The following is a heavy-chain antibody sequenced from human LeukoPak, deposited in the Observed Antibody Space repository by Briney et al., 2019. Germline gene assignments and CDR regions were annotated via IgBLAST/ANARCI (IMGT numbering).Heavy chain of an antibody. CDR2: INWDGGGT. V-gene: IGHV3-43D*03. Sequence: GGSLRLSCAASGFTLDDYAMHWVRQAPGKGLEWVSLINWDGGGTFYADSVKGRFTISRDNSKNSLYLQMNSLRAEDTALYYCAEDRGGYKYGSYYFDYWGQGTLVTVSS. CDR3: AEDRGGYKYGSYYFDY. J-gene: IGHJ4*02. CDR1: GFTLDDYA. D-gene: IGHD5-18*01.